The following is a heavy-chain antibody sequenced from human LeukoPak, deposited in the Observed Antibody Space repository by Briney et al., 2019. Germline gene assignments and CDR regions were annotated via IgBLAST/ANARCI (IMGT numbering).Heavy chain of an antibody. CDR3: ARGHQKAFGVTYYYYMDV. CDR2: INHSGST. D-gene: IGHD3-3*01. Sequence: PSETLSLTCAVYGGSFSGYYWSWIRQPPGKGLEWIGEINHSGSTNYNPSLKSRVTISVDTSKNQFSLKLSSVTAADTAVHYCARGHQKAFGVTYYYYMDVWGKGTTVTVSS. J-gene: IGHJ6*03. V-gene: IGHV4-34*01. CDR1: GGSFSGYY.